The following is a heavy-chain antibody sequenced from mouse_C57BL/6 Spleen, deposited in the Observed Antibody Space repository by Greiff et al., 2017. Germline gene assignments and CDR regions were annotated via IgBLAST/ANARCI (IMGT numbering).Heavy chain of an antibody. CDR1: GYTFTSYW. CDR2: INPSNGGT. V-gene: IGHV1-53*01. Sequence: VKLMESGTELVKPGASVKLSCKASGYTFTSYWMHWVKQRPGQGLEWIGNINPSNGGTNYNEKFKSKATLTVDKSSSTAYMQLSSLTSEDSAVYYCARYYYGSSLLAMDYWGQGTSVTVSS. J-gene: IGHJ4*01. CDR3: ARYYYGSSLLAMDY. D-gene: IGHD1-1*01.